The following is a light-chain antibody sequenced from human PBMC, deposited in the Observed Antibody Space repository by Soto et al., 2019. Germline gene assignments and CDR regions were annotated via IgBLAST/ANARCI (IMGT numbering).Light chain of an antibody. CDR2: EVT. Sequence: HSMLTQPASVSGSPGQSITISCTGTRRDVGGYNYVSWYQQYSGKSPKLLIYEVTHRPSGVSNRFSGSKSGNTASLTISGLQAADEADYYCSLYTSENTYVFGTGTKVTVL. V-gene: IGLV2-14*01. CDR3: SLYTSENTYV. CDR1: RRDVGGYNY. J-gene: IGLJ1*01.